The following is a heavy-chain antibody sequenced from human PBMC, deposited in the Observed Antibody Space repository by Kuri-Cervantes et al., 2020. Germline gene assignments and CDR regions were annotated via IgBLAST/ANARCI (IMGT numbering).Heavy chain of an antibody. D-gene: IGHD1-1*01. CDR2: IGTAGDT. J-gene: IGHJ4*02. V-gene: IGHV3-13*01. CDR1: GFTFSSYD. CDR3: AKEQWPGDWNDAGRGGADY. Sequence: GGSLRLSCAASGFTFSSYDMHWVRQATGKGLEWVSAIGTAGDTYYPGSVKGRFTISRDNSKNTLYLQMNSLRAEDTAVYYCAKEQWPGDWNDAGRGGADYRGQGTLVTVSS.